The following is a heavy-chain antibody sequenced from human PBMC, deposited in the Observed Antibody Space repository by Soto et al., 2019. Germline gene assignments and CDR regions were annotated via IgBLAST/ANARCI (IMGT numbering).Heavy chain of an antibody. V-gene: IGHV3-23*01. D-gene: IGHD1-26*01. CDR3: AKEVAYYISPLFLDS. J-gene: IGHJ5*01. CDR1: GIALISIA. Sequence: PGACLRDSGTASGIALISIAMSAVSLKTGKGLQWVSSISGDGGITYYADSLKGRFTISRDNSKDTLYLQMNSLTAEDTAVYYCAKEVAYYISPLFLDSWGHAAQVTVSS. CDR2: ISGDGGIT.